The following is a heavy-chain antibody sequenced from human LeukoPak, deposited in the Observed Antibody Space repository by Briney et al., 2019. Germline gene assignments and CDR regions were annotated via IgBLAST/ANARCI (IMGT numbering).Heavy chain of an antibody. D-gene: IGHD4-17*01. Sequence: GGSLRLSCAASGFTVSSNYMSWVRQAPGEGLEWVSVIYSGGSTYYADSVKGRFTISRDNSKNTLYLQMSSLRAEDPAVYYCVKERGMTTVSYFDYWGQGPLVTVSS. CDR1: GFTVSSNY. J-gene: IGHJ4*02. CDR3: VKERGMTTVSYFDY. CDR2: IYSGGST. V-gene: IGHV3-66*01.